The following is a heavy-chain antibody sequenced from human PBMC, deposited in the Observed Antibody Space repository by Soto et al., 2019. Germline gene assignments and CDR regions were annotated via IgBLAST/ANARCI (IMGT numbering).Heavy chain of an antibody. CDR2: IYFTGNT. D-gene: IGHD4-4*01. Sequence: NPSETLSLTCSASGGSITSSSHFWGWVRQPPGKGLEWIGTIYFTGNTYYTPSLKSRVTMSVDTSRNQFSLKLSSVTAADTAVYYCARGGRGNPYYYYYYGMDVWGQGTTVTVSS. CDR1: GGSITSSSHF. V-gene: IGHV4-39*07. J-gene: IGHJ6*02. CDR3: ARGGRGNPYYYYYYGMDV.